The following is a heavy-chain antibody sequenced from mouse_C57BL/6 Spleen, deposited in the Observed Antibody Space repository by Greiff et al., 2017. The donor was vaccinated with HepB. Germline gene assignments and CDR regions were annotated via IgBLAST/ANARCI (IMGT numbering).Heavy chain of an antibody. Sequence: DVQLVESGGGLVKPGGSLKLSCAASGFTFSDYGMHWVRQAPEKGLEWVAYISSGSSTIYYADTVKGRFTISRDNAKNTLFLQMTSLRSEDTAMYYCATSSTGYAMDYWGQGTSVTVSS. V-gene: IGHV5-17*01. D-gene: IGHD1-1*01. CDR2: ISSGSSTI. CDR1: GFTFSDYG. CDR3: ATSSTGYAMDY. J-gene: IGHJ4*01.